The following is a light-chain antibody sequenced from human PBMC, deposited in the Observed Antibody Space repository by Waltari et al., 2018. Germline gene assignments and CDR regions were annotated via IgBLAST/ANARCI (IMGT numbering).Light chain of an antibody. CDR3: QQYYSTPRT. Sequence: DIVMNQSPESLAVSLGEGATINCKSSQSVLYSTNNKNYLAWYQQKPGQPPKLLIYWASTRESGVPDRFSGSGSGTDFTLTISSLQAEDVAVYYCQQYYSTPRTFGQGTKVEIK. CDR2: WAS. J-gene: IGKJ1*01. V-gene: IGKV4-1*01. CDR1: QSVLYSTNNKNY.